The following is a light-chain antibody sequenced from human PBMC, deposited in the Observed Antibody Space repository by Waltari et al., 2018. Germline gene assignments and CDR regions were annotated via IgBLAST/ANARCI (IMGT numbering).Light chain of an antibody. J-gene: IGKJ1*01. V-gene: IGKV3-15*01. CDR2: GAS. CDR1: QSVSSN. Sequence: ERVMTQSTATLSVSPGERAAHSCRASQSVSSNLAWYQQKPGQAPRLLIYGASTRATGIPARFSGSGSGTEFTLTISSLQSEDFAVYYCQQYNNWPPWTFGQGTKVEIK. CDR3: QQYNNWPPWT.